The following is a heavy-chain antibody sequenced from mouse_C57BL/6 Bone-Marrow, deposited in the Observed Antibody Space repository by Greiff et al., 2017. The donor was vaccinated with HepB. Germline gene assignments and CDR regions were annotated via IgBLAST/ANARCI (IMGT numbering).Heavy chain of an antibody. CDR3: SSEAIAVVLDY. D-gene: IGHD1-1*01. Sequence: EVKLLESEGGLVQPGSSMKLSCTASGFTFSDYYMAWVRQVPEKGLEWVANINSDGSSTYYLDSLKSRLIISRDNAKNILHLQMSSLKSEDTATYYCSSEAIAVVLDYWCRGNTLTVSA. CDR1: GFTFSDYY. J-gene: IGHJ2*01. V-gene: IGHV5-16*01. CDR2: INSDGSST.